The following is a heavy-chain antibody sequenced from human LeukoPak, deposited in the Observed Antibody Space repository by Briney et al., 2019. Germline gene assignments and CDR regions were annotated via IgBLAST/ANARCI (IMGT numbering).Heavy chain of an antibody. Sequence: GGSLRLSCAASGFTFSDYYMTWIRQAPGQRLEWISYVSGSDENKYYAGSVRGRFAISRDNAEKSLFLQMSNVRAEDTAVYYCARAGLGGHYIDYWGQGTLVTVSS. CDR2: VSGSDENK. CDR1: GFTFSDYY. V-gene: IGHV3-11*01. D-gene: IGHD2-15*01. CDR3: ARAGLGGHYIDY. J-gene: IGHJ4*02.